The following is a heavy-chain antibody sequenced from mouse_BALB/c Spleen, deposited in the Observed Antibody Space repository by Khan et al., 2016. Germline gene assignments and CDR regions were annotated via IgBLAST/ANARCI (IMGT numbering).Heavy chain of an antibody. CDR3: ARYDGRTCLRSMDY. D-gene: IGHD1-1*01. V-gene: IGHV3-8*02. J-gene: IGHJ4*01. Sequence: VQLKESGPSLVKLSQTLSLTCSVTGDSITSGYWNWIRKFPGNKLEYMGYISHSGSTYYNPSLKSRISITRESSKNQYYMQFNSVTNEDTATYDCARYDGRTCLRSMDYWGQGTSVTVSS. CDR1: GDSITSGY. CDR2: ISHSGST.